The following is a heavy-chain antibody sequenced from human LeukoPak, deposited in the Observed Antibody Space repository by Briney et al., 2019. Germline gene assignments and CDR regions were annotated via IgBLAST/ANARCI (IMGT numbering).Heavy chain of an antibody. Sequence: GGSLRLSCAASGFTFSSYWMSWVRQAPGKGLEWVSGISGSGGSTFYADSVKGRFTISRDNFKNTLHLQMNSLRAEDTAIYYCAKDQKSMAYCSGGSCYCDYWGQGTLVTVSS. CDR1: GFTFSSYW. J-gene: IGHJ4*02. CDR2: ISGSGGST. D-gene: IGHD2-15*01. V-gene: IGHV3-23*01. CDR3: AKDQKSMAYCSGGSCYCDY.